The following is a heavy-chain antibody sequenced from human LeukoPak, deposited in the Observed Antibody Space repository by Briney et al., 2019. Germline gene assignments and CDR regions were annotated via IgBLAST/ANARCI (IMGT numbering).Heavy chain of an antibody. CDR1: GGSISSFY. Sequence: SETLSLACSVSGGSISSFYWSWVRQPAGKELEWIGRVDTSGSTHYNPSLRGRVTMSLHPSKKQFSLKLNSVTVADTAVYYCARGLGGASYYMDVWGKGTTVTVSS. V-gene: IGHV4-4*07. CDR2: VDTSGST. J-gene: IGHJ6*03. D-gene: IGHD3-16*01. CDR3: ARGLGGASYYMDV.